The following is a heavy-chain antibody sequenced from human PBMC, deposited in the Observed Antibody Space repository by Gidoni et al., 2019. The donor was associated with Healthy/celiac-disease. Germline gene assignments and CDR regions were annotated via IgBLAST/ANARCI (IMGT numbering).Heavy chain of an antibody. D-gene: IGHD3-3*01. V-gene: IGHV1-69*06. CDR1: GGTFSSSA. CDR2: IIPIFVTA. J-gene: IGHJ6*01. CDR3: ASSIDFWSGYWV. Sequence: HVQLVPSGAVVKKPGSPVTVSCRDAGGTFSSSAIGWVRKAPGHGLEWMGGIIPIFVTANYAQKFQGRVKITADKSTGTADMELSSLGSEDTAVYYCASSIDFWSGYWVWGQGTTVTVSS.